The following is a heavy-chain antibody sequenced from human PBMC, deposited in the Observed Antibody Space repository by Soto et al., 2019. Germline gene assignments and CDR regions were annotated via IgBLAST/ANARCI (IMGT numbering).Heavy chain of an antibody. CDR3: ARDSIPDTAMGNPEYFDY. V-gene: IGHV3-21*01. J-gene: IGHJ4*02. D-gene: IGHD5-18*01. CDR1: GFTFSSYS. CDR2: ISSSSSYI. Sequence: GGSLRLSCAASGFTFSSYSMNWVRQAPGKGLEWVSSISSSSSYIYYADSVKGRFTISRDNAKNSLYLQMNSLRAEDTAVYYCARDSIPDTAMGNPEYFDYWGQGTLVTVSS.